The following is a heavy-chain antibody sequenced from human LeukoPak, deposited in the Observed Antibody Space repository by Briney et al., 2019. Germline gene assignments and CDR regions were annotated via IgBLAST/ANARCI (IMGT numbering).Heavy chain of an antibody. CDR1: GFTLSSYW. J-gene: IGHJ4*02. CDR2: INQDGSER. CDR3: ARFPSDWGHSGYDSL. D-gene: IGHD5-12*01. V-gene: IGHV3-7*01. Sequence: PGGSLRLSCTASGFTLSSYWMIWVRQAPGKGLECVANINQDGSERYYVDSVKGRFTISRENAKNLLYLQISSLRAEDTAVYYCARFPSDWGHSGYDSLWGQGTLVTVSS.